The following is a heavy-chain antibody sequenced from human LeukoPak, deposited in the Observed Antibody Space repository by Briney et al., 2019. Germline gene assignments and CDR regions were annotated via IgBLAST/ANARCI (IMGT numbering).Heavy chain of an antibody. CDR1: GGSISSSSYY. J-gene: IGHJ6*03. V-gene: IGHV4-39*01. CDR3: ARPTKGDSYGYYYYYMDV. D-gene: IGHD5-18*01. CDR2: IYYSGST. Sequence: SETLSLTCTVSGGSISSSSYYWGWIRQPPGKGLEWIVSIYYSGSTYYNPSLKSRVTISVDTSKNQFSLKLSSVTAADTAVYYCARPTKGDSYGYYYYYMDVWGKGTTVTVSS.